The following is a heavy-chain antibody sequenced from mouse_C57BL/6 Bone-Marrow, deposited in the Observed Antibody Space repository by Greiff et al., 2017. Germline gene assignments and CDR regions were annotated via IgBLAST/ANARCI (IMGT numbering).Heavy chain of an antibody. CDR2: IDPEDGDT. Sequence: VQLQQSGAELVRPGASVKLSCTASGFNIKDDYMHWVKQRPEQGLEWIGWIDPEDGDTEYASMFQGKATIKAYTSSNTACLQISSLTSEDTAVYYCTFYSKWTWFAYWGQGTLVTVSA. J-gene: IGHJ3*01. CDR3: TFYSKWTWFAY. D-gene: IGHD2-5*01. CDR1: GFNIKDDY. V-gene: IGHV14-4*01.